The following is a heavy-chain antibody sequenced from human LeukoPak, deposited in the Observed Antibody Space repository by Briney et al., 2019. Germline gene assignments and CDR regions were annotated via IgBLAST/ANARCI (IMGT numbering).Heavy chain of an antibody. Sequence: GGSLRLSCAASGFTFSSYAMSWVRQAPGKGLEWVSAISGSGGSTYYADSVKGRFTISRDNSKNTLYLQMNSLRAEDTAVYYCAKREYCSSTSCYAPGDAFDIWGQGTMVTVSS. CDR2: ISGSGGST. V-gene: IGHV3-23*01. J-gene: IGHJ3*02. D-gene: IGHD2-2*01. CDR3: AKREYCSSTSCYAPGDAFDI. CDR1: GFTFSSYA.